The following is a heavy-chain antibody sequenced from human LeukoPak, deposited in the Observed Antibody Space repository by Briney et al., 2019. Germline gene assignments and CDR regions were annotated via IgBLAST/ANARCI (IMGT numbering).Heavy chain of an antibody. CDR1: GYTFTGYY. V-gene: IGHV1-2*02. J-gene: IGHJ6*02. CDR2: INPDSGGT. D-gene: IGHD6-13*01. Sequence: ASVKVSCKASGYTFTGYYMHWVRQAPGQGLEWMGWINPDSGGTNNAQKFQGRVTMTRDTSISTAYMELSRLRSDDTAVYYCARDLGSSSWVTYYYYYYGMDVWGQGTTVTVSS. CDR3: ARDLGSSSWVTYYYYYYGMDV.